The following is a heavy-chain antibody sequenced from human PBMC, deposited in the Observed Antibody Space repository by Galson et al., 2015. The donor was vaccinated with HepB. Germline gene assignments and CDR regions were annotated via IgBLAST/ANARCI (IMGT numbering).Heavy chain of an antibody. Sequence: SLRLSCAASGFTFTDHYMDWVRQAPGKGLEWVGRVRNKVDGYTTEFAASVKGRFTISRDDSKNSLYLQMNSLKIEDTAVYYCARGEVGGALGYWGQGTLVTVSS. CDR3: ARGEVGGALGY. D-gene: IGHD1-26*01. V-gene: IGHV3-72*01. CDR2: VRNKVDGYTT. CDR1: GFTFTDHY. J-gene: IGHJ4*02.